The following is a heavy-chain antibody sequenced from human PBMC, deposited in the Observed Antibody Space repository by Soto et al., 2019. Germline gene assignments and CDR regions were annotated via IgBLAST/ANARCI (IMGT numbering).Heavy chain of an antibody. D-gene: IGHD6-6*01. J-gene: IGHJ3*01. CDR2: IYWSGDE. V-gene: IGHV2-5*01. CDR3: ARGLATLPVFAFDV. CDR1: GFSLSTSGVG. Sequence: QMTLKESGPTLVKPTQTLTLTCSFSGFSLSTSGVGVGWVRQPPGKALEWLAFIYWSGDEHYRASLKSRLTITKATSKNQVVLIMTNMDPVDTATYYCARGLATLPVFAFDVWGQGTTVTVSS.